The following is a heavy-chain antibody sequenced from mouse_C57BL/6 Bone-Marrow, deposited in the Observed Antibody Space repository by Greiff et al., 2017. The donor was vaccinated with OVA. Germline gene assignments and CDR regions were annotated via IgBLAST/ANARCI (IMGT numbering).Heavy chain of an antibody. D-gene: IGHD1-1*01. CDR1: DSEVFPIAY. Sequence: QVQLQQSGSELRSPGSSVKLSCKDFDSEVFPIAYMSWVRQKPGHGFEWIGGILPSIGRTIYGEKFEDKATLDADTLSNTAYLELNSLTSEDSAIYYCARRALRYPYWYFDVWGTGTTVTVSS. CDR3: ARRALRYPYWYFDV. CDR2: ILPSIGRT. V-gene: IGHV15-2*01. J-gene: IGHJ1*03.